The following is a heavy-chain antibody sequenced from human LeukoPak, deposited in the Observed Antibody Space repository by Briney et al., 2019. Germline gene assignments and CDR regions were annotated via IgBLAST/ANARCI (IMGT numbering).Heavy chain of an antibody. CDR3: ARSKDTETDAFDI. V-gene: IGHV3-48*03. CDR1: RFTFSGYE. J-gene: IGHJ3*02. CDR2: ITGSGSTK. Sequence: GGSLRLSCAASRFTFSGYEMNWVRQAPGKGLEWISYITGSGSTKYYADSLKGRFTISRDNAKKSLSLQRNSLRAEDTAVYYCARSKDTETDAFDIWGQGTMVTVSS.